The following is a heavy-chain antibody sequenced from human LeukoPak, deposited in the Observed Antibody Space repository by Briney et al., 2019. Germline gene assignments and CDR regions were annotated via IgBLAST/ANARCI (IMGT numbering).Heavy chain of an antibody. CDR2: ISYDGSNK. CDR3: AKGPHCSSTSCYYYYYYGMDV. V-gene: IGHV3-30-3*01. D-gene: IGHD2-2*01. Sequence: PGGSLRLSCAASGFTFSSYAMHWVRQAPGKGREWVAVISYDGSNKDYADSVKGRFTISRDNSKNTLYLQMNSLRAEDTAVYYCAKGPHCSSTSCYYYYYYGMDVWGQGTTVTVSS. J-gene: IGHJ6*02. CDR1: GFTFSSYA.